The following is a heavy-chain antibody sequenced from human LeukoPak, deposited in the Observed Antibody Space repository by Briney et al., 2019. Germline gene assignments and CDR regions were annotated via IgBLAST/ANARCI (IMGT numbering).Heavy chain of an antibody. J-gene: IGHJ4*02. D-gene: IGHD2-21*02. Sequence: GGSLRLSCAASGFTFSSYAMSWVRQAPGKGLEGVSAISGSGGSTYYADSVKGRFTISRDNSKNTLYLQMISLRAEDTAVYYCAKDFTVVVTAIVDYWGQGTLVTVSS. CDR3: AKDFTVVVTAIVDY. V-gene: IGHV3-23*01. CDR2: ISGSGGST. CDR1: GFTFSSYA.